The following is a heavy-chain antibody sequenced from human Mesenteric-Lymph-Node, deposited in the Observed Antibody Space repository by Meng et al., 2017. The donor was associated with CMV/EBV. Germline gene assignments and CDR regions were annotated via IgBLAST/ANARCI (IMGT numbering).Heavy chain of an antibody. V-gene: IGHV4-39*07. D-gene: IGHD2-8*01. CDR2: IYYSGST. CDR3: AREGRYCTSATCQSLGSGMDV. Sequence: SETLSLTCTVSGGSISSSSYYWGWIRQPPGKGLEWIGSIYYSGSTYYNSSLKSRVIISVDTSKNQFSLKLSSVTAADTAVYYCAREGRYCTSATCQSLGSGMDVWGQGTTVTVSS. CDR1: GGSISSSSYY. J-gene: IGHJ6*02.